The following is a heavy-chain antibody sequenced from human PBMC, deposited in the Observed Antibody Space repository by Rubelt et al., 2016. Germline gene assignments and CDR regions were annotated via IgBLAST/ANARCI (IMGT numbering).Heavy chain of an antibody. CDR1: GFTFTSYS. J-gene: IGHJ5*02. CDR3: VRDNWNALPGWFDP. Sequence: EVQLVESGGGLVQPGGSLRLYCAASGFTFTSYSMNWVRQTPGKGLEWVSYISKTRSTIYYADSVKGRFTISRDNAKNSVYLPINRRKAEETAVYYCVRDNWNALPGWFDPWGQGTLVTVSS. V-gene: IGHV3-48*04. D-gene: IGHD1-1*01. CDR2: ISKTRSTI.